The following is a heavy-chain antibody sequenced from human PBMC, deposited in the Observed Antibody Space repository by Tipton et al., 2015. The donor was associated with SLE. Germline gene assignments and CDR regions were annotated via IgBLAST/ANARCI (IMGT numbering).Heavy chain of an antibody. Sequence: QVQLVQSGAEVKKPGASVKVSCKASGYTFTSYYMHWVRQAPGKGPEWVALIWDDGDNKYYADSVKGRFTISRDTSKNTVYLQMNSLRTEDTALYYCAKDMFVDTAMGFDYWGQGTLVTVSS. CDR2: IWDDGDNK. V-gene: IGHV3-30*02. D-gene: IGHD5-18*01. CDR3: AKDMFVDTAMGFDY. CDR1: GYTFTSYY. J-gene: IGHJ4*02.